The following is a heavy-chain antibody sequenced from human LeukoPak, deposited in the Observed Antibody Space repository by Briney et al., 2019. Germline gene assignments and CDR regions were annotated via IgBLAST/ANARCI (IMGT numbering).Heavy chain of an antibody. V-gene: IGHV3-9*01. J-gene: IGHJ4*02. CDR3: AKDIGSSGYYYPDY. Sequence: GGSLRLSCAASGFTFDDYAMHWVRQAPGKGLEWVSGINWNSGSIGYADSVKGRFTISRDNAKNSLYLQTNSLRAEDTALYYCAKDIGSSGYYYPDYWGQGTLVTVSS. D-gene: IGHD3-22*01. CDR2: INWNSGSI. CDR1: GFTFDDYA.